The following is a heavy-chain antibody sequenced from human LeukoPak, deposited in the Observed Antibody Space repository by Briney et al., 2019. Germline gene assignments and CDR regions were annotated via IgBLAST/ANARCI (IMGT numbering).Heavy chain of an antibody. J-gene: IGHJ4*02. CDR3: AKDLDTTSESY. D-gene: IGHD1-1*01. CDR1: GFTFSNYV. Sequence: PGGSLRLSCVASGFTFSNYVMAWVRQAPGKGLEYVSSIIGNGDSTYYADSVKGRFTISRDNSKNTLYLQMNSLRAEDTAVYYCAKDLDTTSESYWGQGTLVTVSS. CDR2: IIGNGDST. V-gene: IGHV3-23*01.